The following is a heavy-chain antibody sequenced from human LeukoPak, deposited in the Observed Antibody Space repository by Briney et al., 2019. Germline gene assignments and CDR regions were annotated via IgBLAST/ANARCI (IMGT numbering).Heavy chain of an antibody. J-gene: IGHJ5*02. CDR3: ARDRAYCGGDCYPYGWFDP. Sequence: PSETLSLTCTVSGGSISSYYWSWIRQPPAKGLEGVGFIYYSGSTNYNPSLNSLVTISVDTSKNQFSLKLSSVTAADTAVYYCARDRAYCGGDCYPYGWFDPWGQGTLVTVSS. V-gene: IGHV4-59*01. CDR2: IYYSGST. D-gene: IGHD2-21*02. CDR1: GGSISSYY.